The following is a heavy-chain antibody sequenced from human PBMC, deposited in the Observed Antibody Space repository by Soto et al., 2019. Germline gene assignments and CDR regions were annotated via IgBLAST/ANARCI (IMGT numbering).Heavy chain of an antibody. CDR1: GFTFSNAW. V-gene: IGHV3-15*01. CDR3: TPDWIPLSQSSDY. J-gene: IGHJ4*02. Sequence: PGGSLRLSCAASGFTFSNAWMSWVRQAPGKGLEWVGRIKSKTDGGTTDYAAPVKGRFTISRDDSKNTLYLQMNSLKTEDTAVYYCTPDWIPLSQSSDYWGQGTLVTVSS. D-gene: IGHD2-2*03. CDR2: IKSKTDGGTT.